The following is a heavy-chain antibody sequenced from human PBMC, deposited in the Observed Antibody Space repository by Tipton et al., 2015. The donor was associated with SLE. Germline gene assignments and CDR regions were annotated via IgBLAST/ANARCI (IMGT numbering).Heavy chain of an antibody. CDR1: GGSIGNNY. J-gene: IGHJ4*02. CDR3: ARLSTDYADRSGYGYFDH. D-gene: IGHD3-22*01. Sequence: TLSLTCTVSGGSIGNNYWNWIRQPAGKGLEWIGHIYTSGSTNYNPSLKSRVTISVDTSKNQFSLKVSSVTAADTAVYYCARLSTDYADRSGYGYFDHWGQGTLVTVSS. V-gene: IGHV4-4*07. CDR2: IYTSGST.